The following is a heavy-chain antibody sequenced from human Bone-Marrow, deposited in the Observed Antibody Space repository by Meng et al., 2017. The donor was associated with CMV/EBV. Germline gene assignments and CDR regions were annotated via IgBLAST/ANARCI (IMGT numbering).Heavy chain of an antibody. D-gene: IGHD5-18*01. J-gene: IGHJ4*02. CDR1: GFSFDESG. Sequence: GGSLRLSCAASGFSFDESGMSWVRQVPGKGLEWVSGINWRGDTTHYADSVRGRFTISRDNAKNSLYLQMNNLRAEDTAVYYCARVGVGYSYGYDYWGQGTRVTCSS. CDR2: INWRGDTT. V-gene: IGHV3-20*04. CDR3: ARVGVGYSYGYDY.